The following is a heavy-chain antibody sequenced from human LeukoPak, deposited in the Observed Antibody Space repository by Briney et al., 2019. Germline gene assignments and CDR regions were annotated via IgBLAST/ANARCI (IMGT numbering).Heavy chain of an antibody. CDR2: IYYPGST. D-gene: IGHD3-10*01. J-gene: IGHJ4*02. V-gene: IGHV4-39*01. CDR1: DDSISSSDYC. CDR3: ARHGGSGAPDN. Sequence: PSETLSLTCTVSDDSISSSDYCWDWIRQPPGKGLEWIGSIYYPGSTHYNPSLKSRVTISVDTSMNHFSLKVNSVTATDTAVYYCARHGGSGAPDNWGQGTLVTVSS.